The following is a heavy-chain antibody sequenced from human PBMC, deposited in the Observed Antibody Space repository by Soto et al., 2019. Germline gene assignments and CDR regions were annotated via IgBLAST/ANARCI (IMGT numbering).Heavy chain of an antibody. D-gene: IGHD1-26*01. Sequence: SETLSLTCTVSGGSVSSGSYYWSWIRQPPGKGLEWIGYIYYSGSTNYNPSLKSRVTISVDTSKNQFSLKLSSVTAADTAVYYCARVTGRGYYFDYWGQGTLVTVSS. CDR3: ARVTGRGYYFDY. CDR2: IYYSGST. CDR1: GGSVSSGSYY. V-gene: IGHV4-61*01. J-gene: IGHJ4*02.